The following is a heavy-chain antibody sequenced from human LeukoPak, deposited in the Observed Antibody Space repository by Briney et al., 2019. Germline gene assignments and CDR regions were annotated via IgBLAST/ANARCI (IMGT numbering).Heavy chain of an antibody. CDR2: IRYDGSNK. D-gene: IGHD2-2*01. CDR3: AKDGQLLAEYFQH. CDR1: GFTFSSYG. Sequence: GGSLRLSCAASGFTFSSYGMPWVRQAPGKGLEWVAFIRYDGSNKYYADSVKGRFTISRDNSKNTLYLQMNSLRAEDTAVYYCAKDGQLLAEYFQHWGQGTLVTVSS. J-gene: IGHJ1*01. V-gene: IGHV3-30*02.